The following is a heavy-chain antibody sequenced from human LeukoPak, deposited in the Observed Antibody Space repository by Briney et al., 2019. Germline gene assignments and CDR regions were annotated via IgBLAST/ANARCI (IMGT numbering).Heavy chain of an antibody. V-gene: IGHV1-3*01. CDR3: ARDLRGGIVATIFAY. D-gene: IGHD5-12*01. J-gene: IGHJ4*02. Sequence: ASVKVSCKASGYTFTSYAMHWVRQAPGQRLEWMGWINAGNGNTKYSQKFQGRVTITRDTSASTAYMELSSLRSEDTAVYYCARDLRGGIVATIFAYWGQGTLVTVSS. CDR2: INAGNGNT. CDR1: GYTFTSYA.